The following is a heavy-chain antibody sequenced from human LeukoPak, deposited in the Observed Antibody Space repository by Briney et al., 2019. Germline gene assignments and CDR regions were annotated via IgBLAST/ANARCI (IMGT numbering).Heavy chain of an antibody. CDR2: IYYSGST. V-gene: IGHV4-31*03. CDR1: GGSISSGGYS. D-gene: IGHD3-16*02. Sequence: SQTLSLTCTVSGGSISSGGYSWSWIRQHPGKGLEWIGYIYYSGSTYYNPSLKSRVTISVDTSKYQFSLKLSSVTAADTAVYYCAREKDYDYVWGSYRYTETWGQGTLVTVSS. J-gene: IGHJ5*02. CDR3: AREKDYDYVWGSYRYTET.